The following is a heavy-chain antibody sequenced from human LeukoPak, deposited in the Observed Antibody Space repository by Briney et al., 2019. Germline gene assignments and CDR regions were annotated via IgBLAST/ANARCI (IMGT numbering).Heavy chain of an antibody. J-gene: IGHJ4*02. CDR2: ISYDGSNK. CDR1: GFTFSSYV. D-gene: IGHD3-10*01. V-gene: IGHV3-30*03. CDR3: ATYGSGIW. Sequence: PGGSLRLSCAASGFTFSSYVMHWVRQAPAKGLEWVAVISYDGSNKYYADSVKGRFTISRDNSKNTLYLQMNSLRAEDTAVYYCATYGSGIWWGQGTLVTVTS.